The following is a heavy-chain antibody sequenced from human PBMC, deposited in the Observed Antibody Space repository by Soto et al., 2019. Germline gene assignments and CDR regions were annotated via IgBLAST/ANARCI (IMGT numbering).Heavy chain of an antibody. CDR2: ISWNSGSI. J-gene: IGHJ6*02. V-gene: IGHV3-9*01. CDR3: AKDTAAAAPEGYYGMDV. D-gene: IGHD6-13*01. CDR1: GFTFDDYA. Sequence: PGGSLRLSCAASGFTFDDYAMHWVRQAPGKGLEWVSGISWNSGSIGYADSVKGRFTISRDNAKNSLYLQMNSLRAEDTALYYCAKDTAAAAPEGYYGMDVWGQGTTVTVSS.